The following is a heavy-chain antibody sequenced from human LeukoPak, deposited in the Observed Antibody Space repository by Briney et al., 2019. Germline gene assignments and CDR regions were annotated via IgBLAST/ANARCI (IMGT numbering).Heavy chain of an antibody. CDR3: ARDRVVSGRFGEVAS. J-gene: IGHJ5*01. CDR2: ISSSSTYI. CDR1: GFTFSSYS. D-gene: IGHD3-10*01. V-gene: IGHV3-21*01. Sequence: GGSLRLSCAASGFTFSSYSMNWVRQAPGKGLEWVSFISSSSTYIYYADSVKGRFTISRDDAKNSLYLQMSSLRADDTAVYYCARDRVVSGRFGEVASWGQGTLVTVSS.